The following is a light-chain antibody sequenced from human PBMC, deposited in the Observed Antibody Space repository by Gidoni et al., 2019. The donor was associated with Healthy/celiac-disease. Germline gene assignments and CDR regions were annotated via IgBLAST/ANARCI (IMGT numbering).Light chain of an antibody. CDR1: QSVSSSY. Sequence: EIVLTQSPGTLSLSPGERATLSCRASQSVSSSYLAWYQQKTGQAPRLLIYGASSRATGIPDRFSGSGSGTDFTLTISRLEPEDFAVYYCQQYGSSPPMYTFGQXTKLEIK. CDR2: GAS. V-gene: IGKV3-20*01. CDR3: QQYGSSPPMYT. J-gene: IGKJ2*01.